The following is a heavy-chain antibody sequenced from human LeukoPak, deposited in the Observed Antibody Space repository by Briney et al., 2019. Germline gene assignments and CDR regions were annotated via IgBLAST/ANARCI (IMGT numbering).Heavy chain of an antibody. CDR3: GRGIQSFDP. CDR2: INPNSGGT. V-gene: IGHV1-2*02. J-gene: IGHJ5*02. CDR1: GYTFTGYY. Sequence: APVKVSCKASGYTFTGYYMHWVRQAPGQGLEWMGWINPNSGGTNYAQKFQDRVTMTRDTSMSAAYMEISRLTYDDTAVYYCGRGIQSFDPWGQGTLVTVSS.